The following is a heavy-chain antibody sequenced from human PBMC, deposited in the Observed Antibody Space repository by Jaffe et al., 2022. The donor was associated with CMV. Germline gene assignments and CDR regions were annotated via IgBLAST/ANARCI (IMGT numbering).Heavy chain of an antibody. V-gene: IGHV4-59*01. D-gene: IGHD3-10*01. Sequence: QVQLQESGPGLVKPSETLSLTCTVSGGSISSYYWSWIRQPPGKGLEWIGYIYYSGSTNYNPSLKSRVTISVDTSKNQFSLKLSSVTAADTAVYYCARGGWFGELLYYYYYMDVWGKGTTVTVSS. CDR3: ARGGWFGELLYYYYYMDV. CDR2: IYYSGST. J-gene: IGHJ6*03. CDR1: GGSISSYY.